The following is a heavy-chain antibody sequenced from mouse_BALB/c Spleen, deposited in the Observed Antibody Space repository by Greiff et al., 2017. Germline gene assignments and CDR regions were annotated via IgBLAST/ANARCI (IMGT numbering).Heavy chain of an antibody. CDR2: IYPGNVNT. CDR1: GYTFTSYY. CDR3: ARSGTTVVYFDY. V-gene: IGHV1S56*01. D-gene: IGHD1-1*01. Sequence: QVQLKESGPELVKPGASVRISCKASGYTFTSYYIHWVKQRPGQGLEWIGWIYPGNVNTKYNEKFKGKATLTADKSSSTAYMQLSSLTSEDSAVYFCARSGTTVVYFDYWGQGTTLTVSS. J-gene: IGHJ2*01.